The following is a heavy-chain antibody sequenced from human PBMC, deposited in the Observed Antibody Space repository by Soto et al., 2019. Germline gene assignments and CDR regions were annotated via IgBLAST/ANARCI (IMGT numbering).Heavy chain of an antibody. Sequence: QVQLVESGGGVVQPGKSLRLSCAASGFIFTYYNVHWVRQAPGKGLEWLAVVSYGVNNKYYAGSVKGRFTISSDNSKNTVYLQMNSLRAEDTATYWCATPYYYDSSGLKALDLWGQGTMVTVSS. CDR2: VSYGVNNK. CDR1: GFIFTYYN. CDR3: ATPYYYDSSGLKALDL. D-gene: IGHD3-22*01. V-gene: IGHV3-30*04. J-gene: IGHJ3*01.